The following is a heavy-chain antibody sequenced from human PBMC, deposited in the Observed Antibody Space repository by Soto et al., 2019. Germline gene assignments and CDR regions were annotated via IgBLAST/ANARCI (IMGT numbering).Heavy chain of an antibody. CDR1: GFTFSSYW. CDR3: AVAVAGPTAIGY. V-gene: IGHV3-74*01. J-gene: IGHJ4*02. D-gene: IGHD6-19*01. CDR2: INSDGSST. Sequence: EVQLVESGGGLVQPGGSLRLSCAASGFTFSSYWMHWVRQAPGKGLVWVSRINSDGSSTSYADTVKGRFTISRDNAKNTLYLQMNSLRAEDTAVYYCAVAVAGPTAIGYWGQGTLVTVSS.